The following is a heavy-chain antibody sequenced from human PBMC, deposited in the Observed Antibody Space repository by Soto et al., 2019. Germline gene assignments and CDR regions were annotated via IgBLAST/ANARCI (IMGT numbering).Heavy chain of an antibody. CDR2: ISYDGSNK. D-gene: IGHD3-10*01. V-gene: IGHV3-30*18. CDR3: AKDPLPAVVRIYGMDV. CDR1: GFTFSTYG. Sequence: QVQLVESGGGVVQPGRSLRLSCAASGFTFSTYGMHWVRQAPGKGLEWVAVISYDGSNKYYADSVKGRFTISRDNSKNTRYLQMNSLRAEDTAVYYCAKDPLPAVVRIYGMDVWGQGTTVTVSS. J-gene: IGHJ6*02.